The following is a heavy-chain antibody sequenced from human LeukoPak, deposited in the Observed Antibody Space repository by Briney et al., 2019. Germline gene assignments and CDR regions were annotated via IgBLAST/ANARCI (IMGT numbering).Heavy chain of an antibody. CDR3: ASQRNVSLPTDAFDI. CDR2: IYHSGST. V-gene: IGHV4-38-2*02. Sequence: PSETLSLTCTVSGNSISSGYYWGWIRQPPGKGLEWIGSIYHSGSTYYNPSLKSRVTILVDTSKNQFSLRLSSVTAADTAVYYCASQRNVSLPTDAFDIWGQGTMVTVSS. CDR1: GNSISSGYY. D-gene: IGHD1-26*01. J-gene: IGHJ3*02.